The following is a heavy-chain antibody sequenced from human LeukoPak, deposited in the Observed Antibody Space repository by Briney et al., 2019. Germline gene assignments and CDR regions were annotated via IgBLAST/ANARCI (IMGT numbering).Heavy chain of an antibody. CDR3: AREIGPRQLHLWGSAFDY. CDR2: INAGNGNT. CDR1: GGTFSSYA. V-gene: IGHV1-3*03. D-gene: IGHD5-18*01. Sequence: ASVKVSCKASGGTFSSYAISWVRQAPGQRLEWMGWINAGNGNTKYSQEFQGRVTITRDTSASTAYMELSSLRSEDMAVYYCAREIGPRQLHLWGSAFDYWGQGTLVTVSS. J-gene: IGHJ4*02.